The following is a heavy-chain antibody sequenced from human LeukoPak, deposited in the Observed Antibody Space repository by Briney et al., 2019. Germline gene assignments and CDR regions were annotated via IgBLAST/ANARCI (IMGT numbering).Heavy chain of an antibody. CDR2: MNPNSGNT. Sequence: ASVKVSCKASGYTFTSYDINWVRQATGQGLEWMGWMNPNSGNTGYAQKFQGRVTITRNTSISTAYMELSSLRSEDTAVYYCATARLTIFGVVIIDDGVGYFDYWGQGTLVTVSS. CDR1: GYTFTSYD. J-gene: IGHJ4*02. V-gene: IGHV1-8*03. D-gene: IGHD3-3*01. CDR3: ATARLTIFGVVIIDDGVGYFDY.